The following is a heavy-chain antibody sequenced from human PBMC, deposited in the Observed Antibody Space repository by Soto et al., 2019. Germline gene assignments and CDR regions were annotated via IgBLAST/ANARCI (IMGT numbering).Heavy chain of an antibody. V-gene: IGHV1-18*01. D-gene: IGHD6-25*01. CDR2: ISTHNGNT. Sequence: QVQLVQSGGEVRRPGASVKVSCKASGYRFNNYGISWVRQAPGQGLEYMGWISTHNGNTNYVQKFEGRVAMTIDPSTTTAYMELRSLTSDDTAVYYCARFQVAPGSSWFDPWGQGTLVTVSS. CDR3: ARFQVAPGSSWFDP. CDR1: GYRFNNYG. J-gene: IGHJ5*02.